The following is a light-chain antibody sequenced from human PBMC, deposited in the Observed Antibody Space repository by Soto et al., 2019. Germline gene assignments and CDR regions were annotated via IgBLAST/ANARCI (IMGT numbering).Light chain of an antibody. CDR1: QGIRNY. CDR3: QKYNSAPIT. Sequence: DIQMTQSPSSLSASVGDRVTITCRASQGIRNYLAWYQQKPGKVPTLLIYAASTLQSGVPSRFSGSGSGTDFTLTISSLQPEDVATYYCQKYNSAPITLGQGTRLEIK. V-gene: IGKV1-27*01. J-gene: IGKJ5*01. CDR2: AAS.